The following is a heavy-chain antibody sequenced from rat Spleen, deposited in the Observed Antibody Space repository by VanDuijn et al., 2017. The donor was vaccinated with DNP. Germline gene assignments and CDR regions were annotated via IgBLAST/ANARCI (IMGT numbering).Heavy chain of an antibody. V-gene: IGHV2-15*01. D-gene: IGHD1-6*01. Sequence: VQLVESGGGLVQSGRSLKLSCAASGFTFSDYNMAWVRQAPTKGLEWVGVIWSGGTTDYNSALKSRLSISRDTSKSHVFLKMNSLQTEDTAMYFCARYVYYGLGGAMDAWGQGTSVTVSS. CDR3: ARYVYYGLGGAMDA. CDR1: GFTFSDYN. J-gene: IGHJ4*01. CDR2: IWSGGTT.